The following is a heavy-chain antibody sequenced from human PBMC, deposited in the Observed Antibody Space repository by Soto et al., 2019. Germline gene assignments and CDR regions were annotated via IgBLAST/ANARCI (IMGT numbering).Heavy chain of an antibody. V-gene: IGHV4-61*01. D-gene: IGHD1-26*01. CDR2: ISYSGST. CDR3: ARGSGSYYAY. CDR1: GASVSSGNYY. J-gene: IGHJ4*02. Sequence: QVQLQESGPGLVKPSETLSLTCTVSGASVSSGNYYWSWIRPPPGKGLECIGYISYSGSTNYNPPLKSRVTISIDTSKNQFSLKLSSVTAADTAVYYCARGSGSYYAYWGQGTLVTVSS.